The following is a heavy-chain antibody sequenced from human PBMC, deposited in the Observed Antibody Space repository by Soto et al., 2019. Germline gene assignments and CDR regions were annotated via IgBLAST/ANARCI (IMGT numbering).Heavy chain of an antibody. Sequence: SETLSLTCTVSGGSISSSSYYWGWIRQPPGKGLEWIGSIYYSGSTYYNPSLKSRVTISVDTSKNQFSLKLSSVTAADTAVYYCARRDGLVVPAAIGGDYWGQGTLVTVS. CDR2: IYYSGST. V-gene: IGHV4-39*01. J-gene: IGHJ4*02. CDR1: GGSISSSSYY. D-gene: IGHD2-2*01. CDR3: ARRDGLVVPAAIGGDY.